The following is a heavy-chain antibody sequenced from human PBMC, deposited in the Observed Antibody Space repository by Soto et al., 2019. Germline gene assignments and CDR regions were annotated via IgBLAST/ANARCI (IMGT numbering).Heavy chain of an antibody. V-gene: IGHV3-49*03. CDR1: GFTFGDYA. Sequence: GGSLRLSCTASGFTFGDYAMSWFRQAPGKGLGWVGFIRSKAYGGTTEYAASVKGRFTISRDDSKSIAYLQMNSLKTEDTAVYYCTSGFGESPYYYYGMDVWGQGTTVTVSS. CDR3: TSGFGESPYYYYGMDV. CDR2: IRSKAYGGTT. J-gene: IGHJ6*02. D-gene: IGHD3-10*01.